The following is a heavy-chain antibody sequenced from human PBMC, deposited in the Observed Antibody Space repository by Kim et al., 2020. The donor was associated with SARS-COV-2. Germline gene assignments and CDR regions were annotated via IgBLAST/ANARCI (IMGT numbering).Heavy chain of an antibody. V-gene: IGHV5-51*01. J-gene: IGHJ5*01. CDR1: GYRFTRYW. Sequence: GESLKISCKGSGYRFTRYWIGWARQMPGKGLEWMGIIYPDDSDTRYSPSFRGQVTISADKSTGTAYLQWSSLKASDTAIYYCARSYCSGGDCYYVWFDSWSQGTLVTVSS. D-gene: IGHD2-15*01. CDR3: ARSYCSGGDCYYVWFDS. CDR2: IYPDDSDT.